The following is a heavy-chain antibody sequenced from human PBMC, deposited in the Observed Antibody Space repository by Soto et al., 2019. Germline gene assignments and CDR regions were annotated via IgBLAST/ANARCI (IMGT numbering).Heavy chain of an antibody. J-gene: IGHJ4*02. Sequence: QVQLQESGPGLVKPSQTLSLTCTVSGGSISSGDYYWSWIRQPPGKGLEWIGYIYYSGSTYYNPSLKSRVTISVDTSKNQFSLKLRSVTAADTAVYCCASYDFWSGYYGTGYWGQGTLVTVSS. CDR1: GGSISSGDYY. CDR3: ASYDFWSGYYGTGY. D-gene: IGHD3-3*01. CDR2: IYYSGST. V-gene: IGHV4-30-4*01.